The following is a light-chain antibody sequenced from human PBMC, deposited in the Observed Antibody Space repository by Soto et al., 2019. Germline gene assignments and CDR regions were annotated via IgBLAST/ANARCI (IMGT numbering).Light chain of an antibody. Sequence: IEVTHTPTYLSASVADRITITCKASQDISKYLNWYQHKPGKAPKLLIYDASNFETGVPSRFSGSGSGTEFTFTISSLQPEDIATYYCQQYDNLPLTFGGGTKVDIK. J-gene: IGKJ4*01. V-gene: IGKV1-33*01. CDR3: QQYDNLPLT. CDR2: DAS. CDR1: QDISKY.